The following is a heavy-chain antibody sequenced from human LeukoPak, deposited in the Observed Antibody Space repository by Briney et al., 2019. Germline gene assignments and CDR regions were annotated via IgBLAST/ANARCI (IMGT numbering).Heavy chain of an antibody. Sequence: GGSLRLSCAASGFTFNNYAMNWVRQAPGKGLEWVSSISSSSSYIYYADSVKGRFTISRDNAKNSLYLQMNSLRAEDTAVYYCAREREGHFDYWGQGTLVTVSS. D-gene: IGHD1-26*01. CDR1: GFTFNNYA. CDR2: ISSSSSYI. CDR3: AREREGHFDY. V-gene: IGHV3-21*01. J-gene: IGHJ4*02.